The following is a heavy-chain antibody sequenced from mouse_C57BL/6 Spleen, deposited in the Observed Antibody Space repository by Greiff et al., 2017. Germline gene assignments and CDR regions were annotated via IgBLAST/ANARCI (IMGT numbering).Heavy chain of an antibody. D-gene: IGHD1-1*01. V-gene: IGHV1-69*01. CDR3: ARGGITTVVARYYFDY. CDR2: IDPSDSYT. CDR1: GYTFTSYW. Sequence: QVQLKQPGAELVMPGASVKLSCKASGYTFTSYWMHWVKQRPGQGLEWIGEIDPSDSYTNYNQKFKGKSTLTVDKSSSTAYMQLSSLTSEDSAVYYCARGGITTVVARYYFDYWGQGTTLTVSS. J-gene: IGHJ2*01.